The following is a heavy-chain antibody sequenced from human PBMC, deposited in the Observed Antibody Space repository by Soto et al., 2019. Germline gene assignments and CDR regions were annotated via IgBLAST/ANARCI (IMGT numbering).Heavy chain of an antibody. CDR2: INAGNGNT. CDR3: ARLGYDFWSGYGDEAFDP. CDR1: GYTFTSYA. J-gene: IGHJ5*02. Sequence: QVQLVQSGAEVKKPGASVKVSCKASGYTFTSYAMHWVRQAPGQRLEWMGWINAGNGNTKYSQKFQGRVTITRDTSASTAYMELSSLRSEDTAVYYCARLGYDFWSGYGDEAFDPWGQGTLVTVSS. D-gene: IGHD3-3*01. V-gene: IGHV1-3*01.